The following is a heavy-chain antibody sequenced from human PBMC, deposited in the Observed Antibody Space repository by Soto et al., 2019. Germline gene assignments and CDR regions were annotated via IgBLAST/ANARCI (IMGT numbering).Heavy chain of an antibody. CDR1: GFTFSSYW. J-gene: IGHJ3*02. D-gene: IGHD3-22*01. CDR2: INSDGSST. CDR3: ARDHYYDSSGRVGAFDI. V-gene: IGHV3-74*01. Sequence: GGSLRLSCAASGFTFSSYWMHWVRQSPGKGLVWVSRINSDGSSTSYADSVKGRFTIFRDNAKNTLYLQMNSLRAEDTAVYYCARDHYYDSSGRVGAFDIWGQGTMVTVSS.